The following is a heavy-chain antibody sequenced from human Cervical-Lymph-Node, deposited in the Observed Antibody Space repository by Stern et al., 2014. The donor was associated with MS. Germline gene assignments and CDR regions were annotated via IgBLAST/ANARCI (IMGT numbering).Heavy chain of an antibody. CDR1: GGSLSSDNYY. J-gene: IGHJ6*02. CDR2: IYYSGTT. CDR3: ARDHFTTSLDV. Sequence: DQLVESGPGLVKPSQTLSLTCTVSGGSLSSDNYYWTWIRQHPGKGLEWIGHIYYSGTTYYNPSLKSRVSITVDPSQNLFSLRLSSVTAADTAVYYCARDHFTTSLDVWGHGTTVTVS. D-gene: IGHD3-22*01. V-gene: IGHV4-31*03.